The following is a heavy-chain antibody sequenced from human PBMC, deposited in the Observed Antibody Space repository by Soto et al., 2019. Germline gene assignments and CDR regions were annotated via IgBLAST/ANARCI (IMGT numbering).Heavy chain of an antibody. CDR3: ERSGYCFGFTDY. CDR1: GGSITGYY. Sequence: QVQLQESGPGLVKPSETLSLTCTVSGGSITGYYWTWIRQPPGKGLEWIGYVFYKGNTNYNPSLKSRVTISVDTSAYQFYLRLSSVTAADTDVYYCERSGYCFGFTDYWGQGTRVTVSS. V-gene: IGHV4-59*01. D-gene: IGHD5-18*01. J-gene: IGHJ4*02. CDR2: VFYKGNT.